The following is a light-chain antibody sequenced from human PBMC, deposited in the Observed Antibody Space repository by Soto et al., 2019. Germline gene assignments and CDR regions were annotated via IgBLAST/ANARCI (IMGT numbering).Light chain of an antibody. CDR2: GAS. V-gene: IGKV3-20*01. J-gene: IGKJ4*01. CDR1: QSISSSY. CDR3: QYYGTSFT. Sequence: EIVLTQSPGTLSLSPGERTTLSCRATQSISSSYLAWYQQKPGQAPRLVVYGASTRATGIPDRFSGSGSRTDFTLTISRLEPEDFAVYYCQYYGTSFTFGGGTKVDI.